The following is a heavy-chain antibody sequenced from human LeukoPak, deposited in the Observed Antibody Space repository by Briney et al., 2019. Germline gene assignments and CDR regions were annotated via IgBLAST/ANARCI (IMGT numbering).Heavy chain of an antibody. CDR2: FYSSGST. CDR1: GGSITSYY. Sequence: SETLSLTCTVSGGSITSYYWSWIRQPVGKGLEWIGRFYSSGSTNYNPSLKSRVTISVDKSKTQFSLKLTSVTAADSAVYYCARVTRGGTFDIWGQGTKVTVSS. D-gene: IGHD2-2*01. CDR3: ARVTRGGTFDI. V-gene: IGHV4-4*07. J-gene: IGHJ3*02.